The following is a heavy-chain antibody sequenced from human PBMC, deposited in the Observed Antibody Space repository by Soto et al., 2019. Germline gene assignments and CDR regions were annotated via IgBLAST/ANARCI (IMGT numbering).Heavy chain of an antibody. D-gene: IGHD1-7*01. J-gene: IGHJ6*02. CDR2: IYYSGST. Sequence: SETLSVTSTVACGSIISYCWSWIRQPPGKGLEWIGYIYYSGSTNYNPSLKSRVTISVDTSKNQFSLKLSSVTAADTAVYYCARDIMGTTYYYYGMDVWGQGPTVTVSS. CDR3: ARDIMGTTYYYYGMDV. V-gene: IGHV4-59*01. CDR1: CGSIISYC.